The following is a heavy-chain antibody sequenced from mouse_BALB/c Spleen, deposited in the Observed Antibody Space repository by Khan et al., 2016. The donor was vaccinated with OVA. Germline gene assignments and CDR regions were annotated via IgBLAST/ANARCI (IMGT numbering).Heavy chain of an antibody. V-gene: IGHV1-7*01. CDR2: INPTSGYT. J-gene: IGHJ2*01. CDR3: TRDRIDY. Sequence: QVQLQQSGADRAKPGASVKMSCKASGYTFTTYWMHWVKQRPGQGLEWIGYINPTSGYTDYNEKFKDRATLSADKSSSTAYMQLSSLTSEDSAVYYCTRDRIDYWGQGTTLTVSS. CDR1: GYTFTTYW.